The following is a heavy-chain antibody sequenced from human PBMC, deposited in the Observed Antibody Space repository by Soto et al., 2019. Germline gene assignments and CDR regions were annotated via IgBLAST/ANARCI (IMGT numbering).Heavy chain of an antibody. CDR2: INQDGSKK. Sequence: EVQLVESGGGLVQPGGSLRLSCAASGFTLGSYSMTLVRQAPGKGLDCLAYINQDGSKKYYVDSLKGRFTISRDNAKNSLYPQMYSVRGEDRAVYYCARSPGSRGAYWGQGTLVTVSS. V-gene: IGHV3-7*01. CDR1: GFTLGSYS. CDR3: ARSPGSRGAY. J-gene: IGHJ4*02. D-gene: IGHD3-10*01.